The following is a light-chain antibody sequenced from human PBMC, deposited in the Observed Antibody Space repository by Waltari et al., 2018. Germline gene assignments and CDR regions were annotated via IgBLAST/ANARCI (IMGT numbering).Light chain of an antibody. CDR2: VNSDGSH. Sequence: QLVLTQSPSASASLGASVKLTCTLCSGHSTNVIAWLQKRPEKGPRYLMKVNSDGSHNKGDEIPDRFSGSSSGAERYLTISSLQSEDEADYYCQTGGHGTWVFGGGTKLTVL. CDR1: SGHSTNV. J-gene: IGLJ3*02. CDR3: QTGGHGTWV. V-gene: IGLV4-69*01.